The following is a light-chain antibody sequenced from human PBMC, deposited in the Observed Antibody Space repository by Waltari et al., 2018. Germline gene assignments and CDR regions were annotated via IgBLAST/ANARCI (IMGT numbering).Light chain of an antibody. Sequence: QSALTQPPSASGSPGQSVTISCTGTSSDVGAYNLVPWFPHPPGKAPKLIVFEVRKRPSGVPDRFSGSKSGNTASLTVSGLQAEDEADYYCTSYAGSNHNYVVFGGGTKVTVL. CDR1: SSDVGAYNL. J-gene: IGLJ2*01. V-gene: IGLV2-8*01. CDR2: EVR. CDR3: TSYAGSNHNYVV.